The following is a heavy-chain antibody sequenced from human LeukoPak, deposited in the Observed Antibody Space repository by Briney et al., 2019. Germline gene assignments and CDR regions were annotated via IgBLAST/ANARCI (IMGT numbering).Heavy chain of an antibody. CDR3: ARVLHPRPYSGSGSYDAFDI. CDR2: IWYEGSNK. D-gene: IGHD3-10*01. CDR1: GFTFRSYG. Sequence: GGSLRLSCAASGFTFRSYGMHGVRQAPGRGLEWVAVIWYEGSNKYYADSVKGRFTISRDNSKNTLYLHMNSLRAEDTAVYYCARVLHPRPYSGSGSYDAFDIWGQGTMVTVSS. V-gene: IGHV3-33*01. J-gene: IGHJ3*02.